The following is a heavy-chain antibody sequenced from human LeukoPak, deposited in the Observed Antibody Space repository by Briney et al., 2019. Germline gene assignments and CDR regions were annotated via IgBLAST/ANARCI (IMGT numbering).Heavy chain of an antibody. CDR3: ARGALTYYYDS. J-gene: IGHJ4*02. CDR1: GFTFSRYN. D-gene: IGHD4/OR15-4a*01. CDR2: MSSSSSYI. V-gene: IGHV3-21*04. Sequence: GGSLRLSCAASGFTFSRYNMNWVRQAPGKGLEWVSSMSSSSSYIYYADSVKGRFTISRDNAKNSLYLQMNSLRAEDTALYYWARGALTYYYDSWGQGTLVTVSS.